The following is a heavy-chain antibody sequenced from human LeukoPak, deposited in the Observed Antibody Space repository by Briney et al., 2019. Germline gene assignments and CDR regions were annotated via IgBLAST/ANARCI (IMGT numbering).Heavy chain of an antibody. J-gene: IGHJ6*03. D-gene: IGHD1-1*01. CDR1: GFTFSNFG. CDR2: ISYDGSNK. Sequence: GRSLRLSCAASGFTFSNFGMHWVRQAPGKGLEWVALISYDGSNKYYADSVKGRFIISRDNSKNMVYLQMDSLRTEDTAVYYCATNGGYYMDVWGKGTTVTVSS. CDR3: ATNGGYYMDV. V-gene: IGHV3-30*03.